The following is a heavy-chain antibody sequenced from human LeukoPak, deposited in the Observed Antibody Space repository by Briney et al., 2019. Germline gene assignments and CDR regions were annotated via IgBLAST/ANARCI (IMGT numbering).Heavy chain of an antibody. J-gene: IGHJ4*02. D-gene: IGHD6-19*01. Sequence: GGSLRLSCAASGFTFSTYAMSWVRQAPGKGLEWVSTIGGGGGGTYYTDSVKGRFTISRDTSKNTLFLQMNSLRVEDTAVYYCARNDFGSGWLGDYWGQGTLVTVFS. V-gene: IGHV3-23*01. CDR2: IGGGGGGT. CDR3: ARNDFGSGWLGDY. CDR1: GFTFSTYA.